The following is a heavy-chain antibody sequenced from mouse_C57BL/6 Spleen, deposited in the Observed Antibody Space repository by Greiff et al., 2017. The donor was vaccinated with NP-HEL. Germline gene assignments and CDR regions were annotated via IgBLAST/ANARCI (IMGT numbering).Heavy chain of an antibody. J-gene: IGHJ1*03. D-gene: IGHD1-1*01. CDR1: DSEVFPIAY. V-gene: IGHV15-2*01. CDR2: ILPSIGRT. Sequence: VQLQQSGSELRSPGSSVKLSCKDFDSEVFPIAYMSWVRQKPGHGFEWIGGILPSIGRTIYGEKFEDKATLDADTLSNTAYLELNSLTSEDSAIYYCARRTTGVAKDWYFDVWGTGTTVTVSA. CDR3: ARRTTGVAKDWYFDV.